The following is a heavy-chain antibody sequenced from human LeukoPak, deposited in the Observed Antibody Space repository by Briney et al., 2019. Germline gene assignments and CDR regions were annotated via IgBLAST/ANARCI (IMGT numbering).Heavy chain of an antibody. CDR2: INTDGSSS. J-gene: IGHJ4*02. V-gene: IGHV3-74*01. CDR1: GFTFSSYW. Sequence: PGGSLRLSCADSGFTFSSYWMHWVRQAPGKGLMWVSRINTDGSSSNYADSVKGRFTISRDNSKNTPYLQMNSLRAEDTAVYYCAKDLAPDSSGWYHGYYFDYWGQGTLVTVSS. CDR3: AKDLAPDSSGWYHGYYFDY. D-gene: IGHD6-19*01.